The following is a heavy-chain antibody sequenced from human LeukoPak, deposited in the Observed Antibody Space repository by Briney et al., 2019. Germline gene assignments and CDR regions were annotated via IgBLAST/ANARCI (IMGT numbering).Heavy chain of an antibody. J-gene: IGHJ4*02. CDR2: IIPIFGTA. V-gene: IGHV1-69*01. D-gene: IGHD3-9*01. CDR3: FFQAEDGIRDFDWLLFPFDY. Sequence: ASVKVYCKASGCTFSSYAISWVRQAPGQGLDLMGGIIPIFGTANYAQKFQGRVTITADESTSTAYMELSSLRSEDTAVYYFFFQAEDGIRDFDWLLFPFDYWGQGTLVTVSS. CDR1: GCTFSSYA.